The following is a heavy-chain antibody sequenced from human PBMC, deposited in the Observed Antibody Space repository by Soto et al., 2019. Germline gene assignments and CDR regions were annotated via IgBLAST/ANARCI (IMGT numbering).Heavy chain of an antibody. CDR1: GLPFNNAL. V-gene: IGHV3-15*01. Sequence: PVGSLRLSCAASGLPFNNALMSWVRQAPGKGLEWVGLIKSKTDGGTKDYAAPVKGRVSISRDDSKDTLYLQMNSLKTEDTAVYYCTTVDSISGAVTKMCPVWGERDTVTVST. D-gene: IGHD3-3*01. J-gene: IGHJ6*04. CDR3: TTVDSISGAVTKMCPV. CDR2: IKSKTDGGTK.